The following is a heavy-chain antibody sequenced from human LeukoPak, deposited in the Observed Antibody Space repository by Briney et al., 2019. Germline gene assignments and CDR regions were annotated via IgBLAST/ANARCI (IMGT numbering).Heavy chain of an antibody. CDR1: GGSFSGYY. Sequence: SETLSLTCAVYGGSFSGYYWSWIRQPPGKGLEWIGEINHSGSTNYNPSLKSRVTISVDTSKNQFSLKLSSVTAADTAVYYCARDGGWKNDYWGQGTLVTVSS. J-gene: IGHJ4*02. CDR3: ARDGGWKNDY. D-gene: IGHD6-19*01. CDR2: INHSGST. V-gene: IGHV4-34*01.